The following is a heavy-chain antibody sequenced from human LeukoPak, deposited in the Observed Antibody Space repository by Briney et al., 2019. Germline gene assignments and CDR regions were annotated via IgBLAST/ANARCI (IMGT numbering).Heavy chain of an antibody. V-gene: IGHV4-38-2*01. D-gene: IGHD3-10*01. J-gene: IGHJ4*02. CDR1: GYSISSGYY. CDR3: AGVHYFDY. Sequence: SETLSLTCAVSGYSISSGYYWGWIRQPPGKGLEWIGSIYHSGSTYYNPSLKSRVTISVDTSKNQFFLKLSSVTAADTAVYYCAGVHYFDYWGQGTLVTVSS. CDR2: IYHSGST.